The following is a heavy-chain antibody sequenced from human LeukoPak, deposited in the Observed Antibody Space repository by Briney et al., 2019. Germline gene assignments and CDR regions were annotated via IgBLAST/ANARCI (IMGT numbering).Heavy chain of an antibody. J-gene: IGHJ4*02. CDR3: ARGLRGQRAYYFDY. CDR1: GFTFSSYS. V-gene: IGHV3-21*01. CDR2: VSTTSSSI. Sequence: GGSLRLSCAASGFTFSSYSMNWVRQAPGKGLEWVSSVSTTSSSIYYAHSVHCRFTISRDNAKNSLYLQMNSLRAEDTAVYYCARGLRGQRAYYFDYWGQGTLVTVSS.